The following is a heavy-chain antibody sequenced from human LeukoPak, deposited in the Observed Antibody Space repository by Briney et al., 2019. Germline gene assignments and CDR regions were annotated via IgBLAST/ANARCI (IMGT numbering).Heavy chain of an antibody. D-gene: IGHD3-22*01. CDR2: IYYSGST. J-gene: IGHJ4*02. Sequence: SETLSLTCTVSGGSISSSSYYWGWIRQPPGEGLEWIGSIYYSGSTYYNPSLKSRVTISVDTSKNQFSLKLSSVTAADTAVYYCARDVDSSGYYFDYWGQGTLVTVSS. CDR1: GGSISSSSYY. V-gene: IGHV4-39*07. CDR3: ARDVDSSGYYFDY.